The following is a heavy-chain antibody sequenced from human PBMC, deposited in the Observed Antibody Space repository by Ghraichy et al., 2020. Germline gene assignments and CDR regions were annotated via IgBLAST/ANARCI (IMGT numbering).Heavy chain of an antibody. J-gene: IGHJ4*02. V-gene: IGHV4-34*01. CDR3: ARAARGTIFGVVFDY. CDR1: GGSFSGYY. Sequence: SETLSLTCAVYGGSFSGYYWSWIRQPPGKGLEWIGEINHSGSTNYNPSLKSRVTISVDTSKNQFSLKLSSVTAADTAVYYCARAARGTIFGVVFDYWGQGTLVTVSS. D-gene: IGHD3-3*01. CDR2: INHSGST.